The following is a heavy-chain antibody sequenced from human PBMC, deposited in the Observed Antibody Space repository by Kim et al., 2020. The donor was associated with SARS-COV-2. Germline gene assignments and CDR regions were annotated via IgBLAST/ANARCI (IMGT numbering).Heavy chain of an antibody. CDR2: IRSKANSYAT. Sequence: GGSLRLSCAASGFTFSGSAMHWVRQASGKGLEWVGRIRSKANSYATAYAASVKGRFTISRDDSKNTAYLQMNSLKTEDTAVYYCTRPAADSAAARDYWGQGTLVTVSS. D-gene: IGHD6-13*01. CDR1: GFTFSGSA. V-gene: IGHV3-73*01. CDR3: TRPAADSAAARDY. J-gene: IGHJ4*02.